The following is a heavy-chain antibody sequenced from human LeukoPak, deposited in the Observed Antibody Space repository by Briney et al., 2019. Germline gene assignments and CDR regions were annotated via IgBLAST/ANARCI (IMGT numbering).Heavy chain of an antibody. CDR2: IYYSGRT. J-gene: IGHJ6*03. D-gene: IGHD1/OR15-1a*01. Sequence: PSETLSLTCTVSVGSLSGSSYYWGWVRQPPGKGLGCIGSIYYSGRTYYNPSSKGRVTISVDTTKNQFSMKLTCVTAAHTSVSYRGNSVEHSGYYYYIDVWGKGTTVTVSS. CDR1: VGSLSGSSYY. V-gene: IGHV4-39*01. CDR3: GNSVEHSGYYYYIDV.